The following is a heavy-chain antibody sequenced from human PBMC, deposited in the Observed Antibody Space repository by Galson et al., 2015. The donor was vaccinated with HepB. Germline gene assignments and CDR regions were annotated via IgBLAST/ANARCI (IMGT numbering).Heavy chain of an antibody. CDR1: GFTFGSYG. CDR2: ISYDGSNK. Sequence: SLRLSCAASGFTFGSYGMHWVRQAPGKGLEWVAVISYDGSNKYYADSVKGRFTISRDNSKNTLYLQMNSLRAEDTAVYYCARDYGDYARRLDYWGQGTLVTVSS. J-gene: IGHJ4*02. V-gene: IGHV3-30*03. CDR3: ARDYGDYARRLDY. D-gene: IGHD4-17*01.